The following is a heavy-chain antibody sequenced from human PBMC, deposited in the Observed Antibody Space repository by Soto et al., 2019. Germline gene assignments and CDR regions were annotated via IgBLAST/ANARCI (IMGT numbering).Heavy chain of an antibody. CDR1: GYIFTTYA. CDR2: INGGNGNA. J-gene: IGHJ4*02. CDR3: ARPERTADYFDY. V-gene: IGHV1-3*01. Sequence: ASVKVSCEASGYIFTTYALHWVRQAPGQRPEWMGWINGGNGNAEYSQKFRGRVTMTRDTSASTAYMELRSLRSEDTAVYYCARPERTADYFDYWGQGTLVTVSS.